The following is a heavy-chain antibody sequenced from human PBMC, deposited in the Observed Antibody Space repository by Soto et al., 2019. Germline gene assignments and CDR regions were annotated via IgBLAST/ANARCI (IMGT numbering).Heavy chain of an antibody. J-gene: IGHJ6*02. V-gene: IGHV2-5*02. CDR2: IYWDDDK. CDR3: AHSRCGGDCLQSYSSHYYYGMDV. D-gene: IGHD2-21*02. CDR1: GFSLSTGGVG. Sequence: QITLKESGPSLVKPTQTLTLTCTFSGFSLSTGGVGVGWIRQPPGKALEWLALIYWDDDKRYSPSLRSRLTVTKDNSKNQVVLTITNMDPVDTATYYCAHSRCGGDCLQSYSSHYYYGMDVWGQGTTVTVSS.